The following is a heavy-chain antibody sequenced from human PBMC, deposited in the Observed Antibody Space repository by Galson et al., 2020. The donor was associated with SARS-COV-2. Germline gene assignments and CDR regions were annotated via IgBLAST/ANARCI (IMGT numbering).Heavy chain of an antibody. Sequence: SETLSLTCTVSGGSISSYYWSWIRQPPGKGLEWIGYIYYSGSTNYNPSLKSRVTISVDTSKNQFSLKLSSVTAADTAVYYCARLGSGGLNSSWYQYYYYYGMDVWGQGTTVTVSS. J-gene: IGHJ6*02. CDR1: GGSISSYY. V-gene: IGHV4-59*08. D-gene: IGHD6-13*01. CDR3: ARLGSGGLNSSWYQYYYYYGMDV. CDR2: IYYSGST.